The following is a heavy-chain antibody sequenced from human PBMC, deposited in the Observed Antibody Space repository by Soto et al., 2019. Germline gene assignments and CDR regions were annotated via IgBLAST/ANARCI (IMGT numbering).Heavy chain of an antibody. V-gene: IGHV1-2*04. D-gene: IGHD6-19*01. CDR1: GYTFTGYY. Sequence: ASVKVSCKASGYTFTGYYMHWVRQAPGQGLEWMGWINPNSGGTNYAQKFQGWVTMTRDTSISTAYMELSRLRSDDTAVYYCATSRVSIAVAGETEYYFDYWGQ. CDR2: INPNSGGT. CDR3: ATSRVSIAVAGETEYYFDY. J-gene: IGHJ4*02.